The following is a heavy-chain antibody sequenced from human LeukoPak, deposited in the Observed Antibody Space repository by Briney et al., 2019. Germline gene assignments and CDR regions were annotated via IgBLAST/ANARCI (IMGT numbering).Heavy chain of an antibody. CDR1: GFTFSSYA. CDR2: IKDRGHDT. CDR3: AKGGSSWSHFES. V-gene: IGHV3-23*01. D-gene: IGHD6-13*01. Sequence: GGSLRLSRAASGFTFSSYAMIWARQAPGKGLEWVSTIKDRGHDTYYADSVRGRFTVSRDNSKDTFFLLMNSLRAEDTAVYYCAKGGSSWSHFESWGRGTLVTVSS. J-gene: IGHJ4*02.